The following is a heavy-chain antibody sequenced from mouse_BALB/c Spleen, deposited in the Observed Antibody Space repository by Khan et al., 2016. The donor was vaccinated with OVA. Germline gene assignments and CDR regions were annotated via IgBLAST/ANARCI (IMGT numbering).Heavy chain of an antibody. Sequence: QIQLVQSGPELKKPGETVKISCKASGYTFTNYGMNWVKQSPGKALKWMGWINTYTGEPTYADDFKGRFAFSLETSASTAYLQINNLKNEDTATYFRARPPYLSYTLDHWGQGTSVTVSS. J-gene: IGHJ4*01. V-gene: IGHV9-3-1*01. D-gene: IGHD2-10*01. CDR2: INTYTGEP. CDR1: GYTFTNYG. CDR3: ARPPYLSYTLDH.